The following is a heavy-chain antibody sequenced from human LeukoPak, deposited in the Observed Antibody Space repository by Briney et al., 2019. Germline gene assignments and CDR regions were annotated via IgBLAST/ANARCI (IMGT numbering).Heavy chain of an antibody. CDR1: GFTFSNYW. D-gene: IGHD5-18*01. CDR3: ARDSSYGYDY. V-gene: IGHV3-74*01. J-gene: IGHJ4*02. Sequence: GGSLRLSCAASGFTFSNYWMHWVRQAPGKGLVWVSRIKSDGTYTTYADSVKGRFTISSDNAKNTLYLQINSLRAEDTAVYYCARDSSYGYDYWGQGTLVTVSS. CDR2: IKSDGTYT.